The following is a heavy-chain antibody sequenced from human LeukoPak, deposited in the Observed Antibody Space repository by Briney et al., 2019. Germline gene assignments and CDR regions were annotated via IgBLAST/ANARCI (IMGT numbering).Heavy chain of an antibody. Sequence: GGSLRLSCAASGFSVSNIYMSWVRQAPGKGLEWVSVIHPGGQIYYAESLKGRFTISRDNSKNTVYLHMNSLRAEDTAVYHCAGDPGYGSGADYGNYWGQGTLVTVSS. CDR1: GFSVSNIY. D-gene: IGHD4/OR15-4a*01. V-gene: IGHV3-66*01. CDR2: IHPGGQI. CDR3: AGDPGYGSGADYGNY. J-gene: IGHJ4*02.